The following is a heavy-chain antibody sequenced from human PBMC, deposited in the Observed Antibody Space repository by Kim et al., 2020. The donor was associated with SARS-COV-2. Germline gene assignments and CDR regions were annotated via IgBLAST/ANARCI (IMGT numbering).Heavy chain of an antibody. J-gene: IGHJ4*02. V-gene: IGHV4-39*07. CDR1: GGSISSSNYY. D-gene: IGHD6-13*01. CDR2: IYYSGST. Sequence: SETLSLTCTVSGGSISSSNYYWGWIRQPPGKGLEWIGSIYYSGSTYYNPSLKSRFTMSVDTSKNQFSLKLSSVTAADTAFYYCARDTVAAAGTFSVDYWGQGTLVTVSS. CDR3: ARDTVAAAGTFSVDY.